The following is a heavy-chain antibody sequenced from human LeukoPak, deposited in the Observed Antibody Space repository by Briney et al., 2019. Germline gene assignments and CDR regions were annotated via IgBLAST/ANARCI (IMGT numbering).Heavy chain of an antibody. CDR1: GGTFNSYA. CDR3: ARVLDCSSTSCYNAFDI. V-gene: IGHV1-69*05. Sequence: GASVKVSCKASGGTFNSYAISWVRQAPGQGLEWMGGIIPIFGTANYAQKFQGRVTITTDESTSTAYIELSSLRSEDTAVYYCARVLDCSSTSCYNAFDIWGQGTWSPSLQ. D-gene: IGHD2-2*02. J-gene: IGHJ3*02. CDR2: IIPIFGTA.